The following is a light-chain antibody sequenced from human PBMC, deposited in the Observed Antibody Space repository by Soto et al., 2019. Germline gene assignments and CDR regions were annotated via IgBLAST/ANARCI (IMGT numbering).Light chain of an antibody. CDR3: QQYGSSPYT. CDR2: AAS. J-gene: IGKJ2*01. CDR1: QSISSRY. V-gene: IGKV3-20*01. Sequence: EIVLTQSPGTLSLSPGERATLSCRASQSISSRYLAGYQQKPGQAPRLLIYAASSRATGIPDRFSGSGSGTFFTLSFSRLEPEDFAVYYCQQYGSSPYTFGQWTKREIK.